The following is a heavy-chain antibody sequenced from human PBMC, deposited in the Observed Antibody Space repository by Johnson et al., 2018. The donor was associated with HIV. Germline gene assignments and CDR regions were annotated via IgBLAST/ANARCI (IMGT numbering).Heavy chain of an antibody. CDR1: GFTFRSYW. D-gene: IGHD3-10*01. CDR2: IKQDGSEK. V-gene: IGHV3-7*01. Sequence: VQLVESGGGVVQPGGSLRLSCVVSGFTFRSYWMTWVRQAPGKGLEWVANIKQDGSEKYYVDSVKGRFTISRDNAKNSLYLQMNGLRAEDTAVYYCARAPEVRGVDAFDIWGQGTMVTVSS. J-gene: IGHJ3*02. CDR3: ARAPEVRGVDAFDI.